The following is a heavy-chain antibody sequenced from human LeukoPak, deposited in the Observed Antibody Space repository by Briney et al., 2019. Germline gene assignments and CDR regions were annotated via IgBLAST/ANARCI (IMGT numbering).Heavy chain of an antibody. CDR2: ISYDGSNK. CDR3: ARGDNGPEW. CDR1: GFTFSSYA. V-gene: IGHV3-30*04. D-gene: IGHD3-3*01. Sequence: PGGSLRLSCAASGFTFSSYAMHWVRQAPGKGLEWVAVISYDGSNKYYADSVKGRFTISRDNSKNTLYLQMNSLRAEDTAVYYCARGDNGPEWWGQGTLVTVSS. J-gene: IGHJ4*02.